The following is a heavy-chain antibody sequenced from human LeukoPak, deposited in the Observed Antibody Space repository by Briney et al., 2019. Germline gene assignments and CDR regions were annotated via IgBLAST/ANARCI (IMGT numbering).Heavy chain of an antibody. CDR3: ARALQYYDILTGYH. V-gene: IGHV3-30*04. D-gene: IGHD3-9*01. CDR2: IPYDGSNK. Sequence: GGSLRLSCAASGFTFSSYAMHWVRQAPGKGLEWVAVIPYDGSNKYYADSVKGRFTISRDNSKNTLYLQMNSLRAEDTAVYYCARALQYYDILTGYHWGQGTLVTVSS. CDR1: GFTFSSYA. J-gene: IGHJ5*02.